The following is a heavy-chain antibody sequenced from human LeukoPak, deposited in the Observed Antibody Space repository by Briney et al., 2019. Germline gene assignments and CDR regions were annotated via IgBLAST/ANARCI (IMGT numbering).Heavy chain of an antibody. CDR2: IIGGAGST. D-gene: IGHD2-2*01. CDR1: GFTFNRYG. Sequence: PGGTLRLSCAASGFTFNRYGMTWVRQAPGKGLEWVSGIIGGAGSTYYADSVKGRFTISGDNSKNTLFLQMNSLRAEDTAVNYCAHGAMYQLDYWGQGTLVTVSS. CDR3: AHGAMYQLDY. V-gene: IGHV3-23*01. J-gene: IGHJ4*02.